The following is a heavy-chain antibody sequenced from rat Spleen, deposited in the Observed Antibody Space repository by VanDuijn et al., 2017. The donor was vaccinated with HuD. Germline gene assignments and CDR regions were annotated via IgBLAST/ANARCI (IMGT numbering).Heavy chain of an antibody. V-gene: IGHV3-3*01. Sequence: EVQLQESGPGLVKPSQSLSLTCSVTGHSITSSYRWNWIRKFPGNKLEWMGYINSAGSTNYNPSLKSRISITRDTSKNQFFLQVNSVTTEDTATDYCARSGGPTYNWFAYWGQGTLVTVSS. CDR3: ARSGGPTYNWFAY. CDR2: INSAGST. D-gene: IGHD3-1*01. CDR1: GHSITSSYR. J-gene: IGHJ3*01.